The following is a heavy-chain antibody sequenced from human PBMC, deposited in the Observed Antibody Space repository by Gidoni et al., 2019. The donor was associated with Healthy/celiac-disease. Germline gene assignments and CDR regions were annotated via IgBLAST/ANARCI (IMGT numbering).Heavy chain of an antibody. J-gene: IGHJ4*02. CDR2: INHSGST. CDR1: GGSFSGYY. V-gene: IGHV4-34*01. Sequence: QVQLQQWGAGLVKPSETLSLTCAVYGGSFSGYYWSWIRQRPGKGLEWIGEINHSGSTNYNPSLKSRVTISVDTSKNQFSLKLSSVTAADTAVYYCARAGGMATTGEGVDYWGQGTLVTVSS. D-gene: IGHD1-1*01. CDR3: ARAGGMATTGEGVDY.